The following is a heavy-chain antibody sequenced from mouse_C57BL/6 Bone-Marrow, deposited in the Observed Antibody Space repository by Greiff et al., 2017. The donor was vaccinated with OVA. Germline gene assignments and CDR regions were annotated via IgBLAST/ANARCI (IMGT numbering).Heavy chain of an antibody. Sequence: EVQLQESGPGLVKPSPSLTLTCSVTGYSITSGYYWNWIRRFPRNKLELMGYIRYDGSNNYNPSLKNRISITRDTSKNQFFLQLNSVTTEDTATYYCAHFAMDYWGQGTSVTVSS. CDR2: IRYDGSN. V-gene: IGHV3-6*01. J-gene: IGHJ4*01. CDR1: GYSITSGYY. CDR3: AHFAMDY.